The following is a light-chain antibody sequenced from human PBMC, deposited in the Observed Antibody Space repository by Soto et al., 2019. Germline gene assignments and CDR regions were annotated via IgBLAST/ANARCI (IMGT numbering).Light chain of an antibody. J-gene: IGLJ2*01. CDR2: EVS. Sequence: QSALTQPASVSGSPGQSITISCTGTTSDVGGYNYVSWYQQHPGKVPKLMIYEVSNRPSGVANRFSGSKSGNTASLTISGLQAEDEADYYCSSYTSTNTLVFGGGTRSPS. V-gene: IGLV2-14*01. CDR3: SSYTSTNTLV. CDR1: TSDVGGYNY.